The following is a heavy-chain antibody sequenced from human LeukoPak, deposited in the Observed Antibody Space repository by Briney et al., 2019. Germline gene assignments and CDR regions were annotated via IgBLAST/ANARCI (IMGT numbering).Heavy chain of an antibody. CDR2: ISDGGKTK. CDR1: GFTFRSSE. D-gene: IGHD3-3*01. J-gene: IGHJ4*02. CDR3: ARNNYDFWSGYSPFDY. Sequence: GGSLRLSCAASGFTFRSSEMNWVRQAPGKGLEWVSYISDGGKTKYYADSVKGRFTISRDNAKNSLYLQMNSLRAEDTAVYYCARNNYDFWSGYSPFDYWGQGTLVTVSS. V-gene: IGHV3-48*03.